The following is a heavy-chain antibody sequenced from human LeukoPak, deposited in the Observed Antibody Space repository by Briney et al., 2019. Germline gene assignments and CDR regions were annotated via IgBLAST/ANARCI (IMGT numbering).Heavy chain of an antibody. CDR2: INHSGST. CDR1: RGSFSGDC. D-gene: IGHD4-23*01. J-gene: IGHJ5*02. Sequence: SETLSLTCAVYRGSFSGDCWSWIRQPPGKGLEWIGEINHSGSTNYNPSLKSRVTISVDTSKNQFSLKLSSVTAADTAVYYCASATYGGNSPDWFDPWGQGILVTVSS. V-gene: IGHV4-34*01. CDR3: ASATYGGNSPDWFDP.